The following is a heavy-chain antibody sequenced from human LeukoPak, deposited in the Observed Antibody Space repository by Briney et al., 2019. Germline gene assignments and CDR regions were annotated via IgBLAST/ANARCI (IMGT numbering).Heavy chain of an antibody. CDR1: GYTFTNYY. CDR3: ATEYSSGWFDY. D-gene: IGHD6-19*01. V-gene: IGHV1-46*01. J-gene: IGHJ5*01. CDR2: IDPSGGST. Sequence: ASVKVSCKASGYTFTNYYVHWVRQAPGQGLEWMGIIDPSGGSTSNAQRFQGRVTMTEDTSTDTAYMELSSLRSEDTAVYYCATEYSSGWFDYWGQGTLVTVSS.